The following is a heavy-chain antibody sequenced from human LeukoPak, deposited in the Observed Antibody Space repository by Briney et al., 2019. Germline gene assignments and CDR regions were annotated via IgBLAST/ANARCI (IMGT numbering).Heavy chain of an antibody. J-gene: IGHJ4*02. CDR2: ISSSSSYI. CDR1: GFTFSSYS. V-gene: IGHV3-21*01. CDR3: ATVPYDSNFDY. D-gene: IGHD3-22*01. Sequence: AGGSLRLSCAASGFTFSSYSMNWVRQAPGKGLEWVSSISSSSSYIYYADSVKGRFTISRDNAKNSLYLQMNSLRAEDTAVYYCATVPYDSNFDYWGQGTLVTVSS.